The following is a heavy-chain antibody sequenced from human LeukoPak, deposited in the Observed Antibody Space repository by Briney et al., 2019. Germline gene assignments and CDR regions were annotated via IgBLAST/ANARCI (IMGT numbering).Heavy chain of an antibody. CDR2: IYSGGST. CDR3: ARSYYYGSGYLY. D-gene: IGHD3-10*01. V-gene: IGHV3-53*01. J-gene: IGHJ4*02. Sequence: GGSLRLSCAASGFTVSSNYMSWVRQVPGKGLEWVSVIYSGGSTYYADSVKGRFTISRDNSKNTLYLQMNSLRAEDTAVYYCARSYYYGSGYLYWGQGTLVTVSS. CDR1: GFTVSSNY.